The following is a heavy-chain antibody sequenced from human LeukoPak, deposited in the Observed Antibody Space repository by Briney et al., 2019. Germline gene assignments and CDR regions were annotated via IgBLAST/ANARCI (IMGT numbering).Heavy chain of an antibody. V-gene: IGHV4-59*01. CDR3: ARGGWYSSSWSFDY. CDR2: IYYSGGT. CDR1: GGSISTYY. Sequence: SETLSLTCTVSGGSISTYYWSWVRQPPGKGLEGIGYIYYSGGTNYNPSLKSRVTISVDTSKNQFSLKLSSVTAADTAVYYCARGGWYSSSWSFDYWGQGTLVTVSS. J-gene: IGHJ4*02. D-gene: IGHD6-13*01.